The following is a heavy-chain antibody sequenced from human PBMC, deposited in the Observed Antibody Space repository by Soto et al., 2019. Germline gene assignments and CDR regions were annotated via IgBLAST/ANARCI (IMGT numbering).Heavy chain of an antibody. J-gene: IGHJ6*02. CDR2: ISAAGDP. CDR1: GFTFRNYD. Sequence: EVQLVESGGGLVQPGGSLRLSCEASGFTFRNYDMHWARQGTGKGLEWVSGISAAGDPDYADSVEGRFTISRENAQNSFFLQMNSLRVGDTAAYYCTRTDRDFYGLDVWGQGTTVIVSS. CDR3: TRTDRDFYGLDV. V-gene: IGHV3-13*05.